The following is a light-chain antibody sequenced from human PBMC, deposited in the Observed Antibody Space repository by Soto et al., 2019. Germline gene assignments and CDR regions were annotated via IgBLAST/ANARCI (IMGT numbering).Light chain of an antibody. V-gene: IGKV3-20*01. Sequence: EIVLTQSQGTLSLSLGERATLSCTARQSFSISFLACYQKKPGQAPRRLIYGASSMATGIPDRFSGSGSGTDFTLTISRLEPEAVAVSDCQQYGCSRTCGEGPQAEIK. CDR2: GAS. CDR3: QQYGCSRT. CDR1: QSFSISF. J-gene: IGKJ1*01.